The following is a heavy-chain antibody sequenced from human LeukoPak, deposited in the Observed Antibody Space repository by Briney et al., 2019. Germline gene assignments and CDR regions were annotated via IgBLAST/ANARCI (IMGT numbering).Heavy chain of an antibody. D-gene: IGHD2-2*01. CDR2: ISSSSSTI. J-gene: IGHJ3*02. CDR1: GFTVSSNY. Sequence: GGSLRLSCAAFGFTVSSNYMSWVRQAPGKGLEWVSYISSSSSTIYYADSVKGRFTISRDNAKNSLYLQMNSLRAEDTAVYYCAPPAPRTFNDAFDIWGQGTMVTVSS. CDR3: APPAPRTFNDAFDI. V-gene: IGHV3-48*01.